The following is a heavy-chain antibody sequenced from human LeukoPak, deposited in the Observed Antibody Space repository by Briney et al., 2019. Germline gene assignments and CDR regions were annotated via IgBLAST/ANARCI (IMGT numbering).Heavy chain of an antibody. CDR2: INPNSDGT. D-gene: IGHD2-15*01. Sequence: GASVKVSXKASGYTLTAFYIYWVRQAPGQGLEWMGRINPNSDGTDYAQNFPGRVTMTRDTSISTAYMELSRLRSDDTAVYYCARGYCSGGTCYLVENWLDPWGQGTLVTVSS. CDR3: ARGYCSGGTCYLVENWLDP. CDR1: GYTLTAFY. J-gene: IGHJ5*02. V-gene: IGHV1-2*06.